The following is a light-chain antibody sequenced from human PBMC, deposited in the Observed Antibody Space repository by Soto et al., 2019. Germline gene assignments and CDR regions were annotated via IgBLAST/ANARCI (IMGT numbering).Light chain of an antibody. CDR3: QQYGSSPGLLT. CDR2: GAS. J-gene: IGKJ3*01. Sequence: ENVLTQSPGTLSLSPGGRATLSCRASQTVSSTYLAWYQQKPGQAPRLLIYGASSRATGIPDRFSGGGSGTDFTLTISSLEPEDFAVYYCQQYGSSPGLLTFGPGTKVDIK. CDR1: QTVSSTY. V-gene: IGKV3-20*01.